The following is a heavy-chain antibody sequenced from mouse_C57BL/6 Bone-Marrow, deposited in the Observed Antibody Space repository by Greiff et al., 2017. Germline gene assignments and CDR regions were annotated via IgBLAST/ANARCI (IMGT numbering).Heavy chain of an antibody. D-gene: IGHD1-1*01. V-gene: IGHV1-19*01. CDR2: INPYNGGT. CDR3: ARWGIYYYGSSLAWFAY. J-gene: IGHJ3*01. CDR1: GYTFTDYY. Sequence: EVQLQQSGPVLVKPGASVKMSCKASGYTFTDYYMNWVKQSHGKSLEWIGVINPYNGGTSYNQKFKGKATLTVDKSSSTAYMELNSLTSEDSAVYYCARWGIYYYGSSLAWFAYWGQGTLVTVSA.